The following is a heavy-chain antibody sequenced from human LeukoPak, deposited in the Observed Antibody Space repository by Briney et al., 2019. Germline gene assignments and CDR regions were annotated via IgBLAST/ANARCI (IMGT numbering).Heavy chain of an antibody. CDR3: AKDMYSSSWSGGDDY. V-gene: IGHV3-23*01. CDR2: ISGSGGST. J-gene: IGHJ4*02. CDR1: GFTFSSYA. Sequence: GGSLRLSCAASGFTFSSYAMSWVRQAPGKGLEWVSAISGSGGSTYYADSVKGRFTISRDNSKNTLYLQMNSLRAEDTAVYYRAKDMYSSSWSGGDDYWGQGTLVTVSS. D-gene: IGHD6-13*01.